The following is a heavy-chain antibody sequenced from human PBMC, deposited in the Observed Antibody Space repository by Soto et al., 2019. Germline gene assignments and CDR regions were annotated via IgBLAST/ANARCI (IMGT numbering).Heavy chain of an antibody. V-gene: IGHV3-23*01. CDR3: AKDPLPFGDYYGTDV. CDR2: ISGSGGST. CDR1: GFTFSSYA. J-gene: IGHJ6*02. Sequence: EVQLLESGGGLVQPGGSLRLSCAASGFTFSSYAMSWVRQAPGKGLEWVSAISGSGGSTYYADSVKGRFTISRDNSKITLYRQMNSLRAEDTAVYYCAKDPLPFGDYYGTDVWGQGTTVTVSS. D-gene: IGHD3-10*01.